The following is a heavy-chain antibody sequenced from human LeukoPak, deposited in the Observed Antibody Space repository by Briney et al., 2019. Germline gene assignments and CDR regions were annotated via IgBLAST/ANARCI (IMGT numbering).Heavy chain of an antibody. J-gene: IGHJ4*02. CDR2: IIPIVGTT. D-gene: IGHD3-3*01. V-gene: IGHV1-69*01. Sequence: SVKVSCKASGGTFNNFAISWVRQAPGEGLEWMGGIIPIVGTTNVAQKFQGRLTITADESMTTAYIDLSSLRSEDTAVCYCAGADASHLDYNFWSVFFFNYGGRGTLLTVPS. CDR3: AGADASHLDYNFWSVFFFNY. CDR1: GGTFNNFA.